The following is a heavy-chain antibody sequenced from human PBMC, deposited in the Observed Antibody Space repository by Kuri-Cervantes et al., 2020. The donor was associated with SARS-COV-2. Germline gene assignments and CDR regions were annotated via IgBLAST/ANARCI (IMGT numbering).Heavy chain of an antibody. CDR3: ARVGIVGAPKGLFDC. CDR2: IYYSGST. Sequence: SETLSLTCTVSGGSISSHYWSWIRQPPGKGLEWIGYIYYSGSTNYNPSLKSRVTISVDTSRNQFSLTLNSVTAADTAVYYCARVGIVGAPKGLFDCWGQGIQVTVSS. V-gene: IGHV4-59*11. D-gene: IGHD1-26*01. CDR1: GGSISSHY. J-gene: IGHJ4*02.